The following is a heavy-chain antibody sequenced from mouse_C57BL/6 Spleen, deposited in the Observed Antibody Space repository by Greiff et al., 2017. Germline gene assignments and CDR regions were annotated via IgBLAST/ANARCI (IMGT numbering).Heavy chain of an antibody. Sequence: QVQLKEPGAELVRPGASVTLSCKASGYTFTDYEMHWVKQTPVHGLEWIGAIDPETGGTAYNQKFKGKAILTADKSSSTAYMELRSLTSEDSAVYYCTRWGYYGSSPYYFDYWGQGTTLTVSS. V-gene: IGHV1-15*01. CDR1: GYTFTDYE. CDR3: TRWGYYGSSPYYFDY. CDR2: IDPETGGT. J-gene: IGHJ2*01. D-gene: IGHD1-1*01.